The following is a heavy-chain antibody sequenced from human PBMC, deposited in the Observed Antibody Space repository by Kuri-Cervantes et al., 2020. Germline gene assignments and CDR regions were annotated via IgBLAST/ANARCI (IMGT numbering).Heavy chain of an antibody. CDR3: ASVLRFLEWLGGGMDV. J-gene: IGHJ6*02. D-gene: IGHD3-3*01. Sequence: SVKVSCKASGGTFSSYTTSWVRQAPGQGLEWMGGIIPIFGTANYAQKFQGRVTITADGSTSTAYMELSSLRSEDTAVYYCASVLRFLEWLGGGMDVWGQGTTVTVSS. CDR1: GGTFSSYT. V-gene: IGHV1-69*13. CDR2: IIPIFGTA.